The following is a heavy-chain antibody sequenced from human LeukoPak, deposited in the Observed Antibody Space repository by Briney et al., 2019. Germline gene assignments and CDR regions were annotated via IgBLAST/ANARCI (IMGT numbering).Heavy chain of an antibody. D-gene: IGHD2-15*01. CDR1: AYTFTGYY. J-gene: IGHJ6*01. CDR3: ARGRRCSGGSWHPAGHHLHHGKEV. V-gene: IGHV1-2*02. CDR2: IDPNSGGT. Sequence: ASVKVSCKASAYTFTGYYMHWVRQAPGQGLEWMGWIDPNSGGTNYAQKFQGRVTMTKDTSISTAYMELSRLRSDDTAVYYCARGRRCSGGSWHPAGHHLHHGKEVWGQGTTVPVSS.